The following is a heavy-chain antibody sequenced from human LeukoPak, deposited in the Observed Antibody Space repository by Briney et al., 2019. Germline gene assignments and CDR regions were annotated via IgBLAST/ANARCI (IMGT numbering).Heavy chain of an antibody. CDR2: ISAYNGNT. J-gene: IGHJ6*02. CDR3: ARGNTYYYDSSGYYRYYYYGMDV. D-gene: IGHD3-22*01. V-gene: IGHV1-18*04. Sequence: GASVKVSCKASGYTFTSYGISWVRQAPGQGLEWMGWISAYNGNTNYAQKLQGRVTMTTDTSTSTAYMELRSLRSDDTAVYYCARGNTYYYDSSGYYRYYYYGMDVWGQGTTVTVSS. CDR1: GYTFTSYG.